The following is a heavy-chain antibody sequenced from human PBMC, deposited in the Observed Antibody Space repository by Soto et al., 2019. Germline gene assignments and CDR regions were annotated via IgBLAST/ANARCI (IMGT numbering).Heavy chain of an antibody. CDR1: GGSISSGDSY. CDR3: ARDGMVLGYYGMDV. V-gene: IGHV4-30-4*01. D-gene: IGHD3-10*01. Sequence: SETLSLTCTVSGGSISSGDSYWSWIRQPPGKGLEWIGYIYYSGSTYYNPSLKSRVTISVDTSKNQFSLKLSSVTAADTAVYYCARDGMVLGYYGMDVWGQGTTVT. CDR2: IYYSGST. J-gene: IGHJ6*02.